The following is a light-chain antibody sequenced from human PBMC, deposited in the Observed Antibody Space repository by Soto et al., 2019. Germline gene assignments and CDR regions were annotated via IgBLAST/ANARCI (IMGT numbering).Light chain of an antibody. V-gene: IGKV1-5*01. CDR1: QSIDRW. J-gene: IGKJ1*01. CDR3: HPSKRYGK. Sequence: IKVNLSPSAVRASVEDRVTITCRASQSIDRWLAWYQQRPGKAPKILIYHASSLETGVPSRFIGSGSGTEFTLSSLSLPPDDFATYNSHPSKRYGKFAQGTKVDIK. CDR2: HAS.